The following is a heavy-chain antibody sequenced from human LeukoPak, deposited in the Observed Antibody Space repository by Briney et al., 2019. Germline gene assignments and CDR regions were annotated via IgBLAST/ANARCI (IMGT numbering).Heavy chain of an antibody. CDR3: ARDPVTVTLSFLSRLGGMDV. CDR2: MSPNNGDT. Sequence: ASVKVSCKTSGYTFTSYDINWVRQATGQGLEWLGWMSPNNGDTGYAQKFQGRVTMTRDTSTSTVYMELSSLRSEDTAVYYCARDPVTVTLSFLSRLGGMDVWGQGTTVTVSS. CDR1: GYTFTSYD. V-gene: IGHV1-8*01. D-gene: IGHD4-17*01. J-gene: IGHJ6*02.